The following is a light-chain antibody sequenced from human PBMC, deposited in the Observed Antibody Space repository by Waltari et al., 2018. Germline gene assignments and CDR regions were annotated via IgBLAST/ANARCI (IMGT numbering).Light chain of an antibody. CDR3: QQSYTTPVFT. CDR2: AAS. Sequence: DIQMTQSPSSLSASVGDRVAITCRASQSISRYLNWYQQKPGKAPKRLIYAASSLQSGVPSRFSGSGSGTDFTLTISSLQPEDFATYYCQQSYTTPVFTFGQGTKLEIK. J-gene: IGKJ2*01. CDR1: QSISRY. V-gene: IGKV1-39*01.